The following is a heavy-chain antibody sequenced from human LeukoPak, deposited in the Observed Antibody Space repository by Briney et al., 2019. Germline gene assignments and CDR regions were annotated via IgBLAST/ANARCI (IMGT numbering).Heavy chain of an antibody. J-gene: IGHJ6*02. V-gene: IGHV3-30*02. CDR3: VEGDGTGYYGMDV. Sequence: PGGSLRLSCEASGFTFSHYGIHWVRQAPGKGLEWVTFIRYDGRNKYYADSVKGRFTISRDNSKNTVFLQMNSLRPEDTAVYHCVEGDGTGYYGMDVWGQGVTVTVSS. D-gene: IGHD3-10*01. CDR2: IRYDGRNK. CDR1: GFTFSHYG.